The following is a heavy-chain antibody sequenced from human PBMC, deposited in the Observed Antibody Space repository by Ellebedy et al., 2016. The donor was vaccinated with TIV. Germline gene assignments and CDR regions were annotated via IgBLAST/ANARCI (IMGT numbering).Heavy chain of an antibody. CDR3: ARGPLGIYLED. V-gene: IGHV4-34*01. CDR2: INHSGNT. J-gene: IGHJ4*02. CDR1: GGSVRGHY. Sequence: MPSETLSLTCAVSGGSVRGHYFSWIRQSPGKVLEWIGEINHSGNTNSNPSLKSRVTISIDTSKNQISLKLRSVTAADTAVYYCARGPLGIYLEDWGQGTLVTVSS. D-gene: IGHD6-13*01.